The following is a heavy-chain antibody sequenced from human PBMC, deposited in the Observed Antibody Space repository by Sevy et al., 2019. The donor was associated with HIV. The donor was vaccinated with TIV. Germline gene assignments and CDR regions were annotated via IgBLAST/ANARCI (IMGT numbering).Heavy chain of an antibody. J-gene: IGHJ4*02. CDR2: FDPEDGET. Sequence: ASVKVSCKVSGYTLTQLSMHWVRQAPGKGLEWMASFDPEDGETLYAQKFQGRVTMTEDTSTDTAYMELRSLRSEDTAVYCSATTKDYYDSSGSPFDYWGQGTLVTVSS. CDR3: ATTKDYYDSSGSPFDY. V-gene: IGHV1-24*01. D-gene: IGHD3-22*01. CDR1: GYTLTQLS.